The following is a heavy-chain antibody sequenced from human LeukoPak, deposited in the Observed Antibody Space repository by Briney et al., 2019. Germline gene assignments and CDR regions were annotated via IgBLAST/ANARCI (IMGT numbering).Heavy chain of an antibody. CDR3: ARDDYGTTGWFDP. CDR2: INHSGST. Sequence: SETLSLTCAVYGGSFSGDYWSWIRQPPGKGLEWVGEINHSGSTNYNPSLKSRVTISVDTSKNQFSLKLSSVTAADTAVYYCARDDYGTTGWFDPWGQGTLVTVSS. V-gene: IGHV4-34*01. J-gene: IGHJ5*02. CDR1: GGSFSGDY. D-gene: IGHD1-14*01.